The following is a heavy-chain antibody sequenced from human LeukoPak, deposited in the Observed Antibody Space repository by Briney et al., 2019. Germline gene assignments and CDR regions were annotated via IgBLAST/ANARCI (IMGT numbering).Heavy chain of an antibody. V-gene: IGHV1-2*02. D-gene: IGHD3-22*01. CDR2: INPNSGGT. J-gene: IGHJ4*02. CDR3: ARVYLGVYYYGSSGYSHLDY. Sequence: ASVKVSCQASGYTFTDYYMHWVRRAPGQGLEWMGWINPNSGGTKYAQKFQGRVTMTRDTSISTAYMELSRLRSDDTAVYYCARVYLGVYYYGSSGYSHLDYWGQGTLVTVSS. CDR1: GYTFTDYY.